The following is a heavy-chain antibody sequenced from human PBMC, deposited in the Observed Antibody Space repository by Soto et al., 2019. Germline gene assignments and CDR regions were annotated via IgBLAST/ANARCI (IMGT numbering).Heavy chain of an antibody. D-gene: IGHD3-9*01. Sequence: GASVKVSCKASGYTFTSYGISWVRQAPGQGLEWMGWISAYNGNTNYAQKLQGRVTMTTDTSTSTAYMELRSLRSDDTAVYYCARARKEMVRDILTGYYEPPHPYDYYYYMDVWGKGTTVTVSS. CDR3: ARARKEMVRDILTGYYEPPHPYDYYYYMDV. J-gene: IGHJ6*03. CDR2: ISAYNGNT. V-gene: IGHV1-18*01. CDR1: GYTFTSYG.